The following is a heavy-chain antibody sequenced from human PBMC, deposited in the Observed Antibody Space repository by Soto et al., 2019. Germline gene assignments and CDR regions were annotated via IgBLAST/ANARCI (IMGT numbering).Heavy chain of an antibody. CDR1: GGSVSSGSYY. CDR3: ARQYGDYVRGAFDI. D-gene: IGHD4-17*01. CDR2: IYYSGST. J-gene: IGHJ3*02. V-gene: IGHV4-61*01. Sequence: SETLSLTCTVSGGSVSSGSYYWRWIRQPPGKGLECIGYIYYSGSTNYNPSLKSRVTISVDTSKNQFSLKLSSVTAADTAVYYCARQYGDYVRGAFDIWGQGTMVTVSS.